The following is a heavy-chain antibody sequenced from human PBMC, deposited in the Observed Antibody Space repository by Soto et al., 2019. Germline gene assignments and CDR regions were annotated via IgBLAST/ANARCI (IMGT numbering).Heavy chain of an antibody. J-gene: IGHJ6*02. CDR2: IYWDDDK. D-gene: IGHD2-15*01. Sequence: QITWRESGPTLVKPTQTLTLTCTFSAFSLSTSEVGVAWIRQPPGKALEWLALIYWDDDKRYSASLKSRLTITKDTSKNRVVLTMTNMDPVDTATYYCAHKGGRGAGMDVWGQGTTVTVS. V-gene: IGHV2-5*02. CDR3: AHKGGRGAGMDV. CDR1: AFSLSTSEVG.